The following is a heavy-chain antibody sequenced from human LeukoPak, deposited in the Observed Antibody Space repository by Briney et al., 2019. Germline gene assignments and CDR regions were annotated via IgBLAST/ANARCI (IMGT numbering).Heavy chain of an antibody. D-gene: IGHD6-19*01. J-gene: IGHJ6*02. CDR1: GFTFSNSA. CDR3: AKAAVAGLFYYYGMDV. V-gene: IGHV3-23*01. Sequence: GGSLRLSCAATGFTFSNSAMSWVRQGPGKGLEWVSGISGSGGDTYYADSVKGRFTISRDNSMNTLYVHMNSLRAEDTAVYFCAKAAVAGLFYYYGMDVWGQGTTVTVSS. CDR2: ISGSGGDT.